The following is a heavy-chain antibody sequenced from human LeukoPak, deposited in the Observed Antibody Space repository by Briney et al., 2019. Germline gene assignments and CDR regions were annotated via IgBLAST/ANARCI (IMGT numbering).Heavy chain of an antibody. V-gene: IGHV4-59*01. CDR2: VHYSGNT. D-gene: IGHD6-13*01. J-gene: IGHJ2*01. CDR1: GGSISNYY. Sequence: SETLSLTCTVSGGSISNYYWGWIRQPPRKGLEWIGYVHYSGNTNYNPSLKSRVTISVDTSKNQFSLKLNSVTAADTAVYYCARMIAAAGTEYFDLWGRGTLVTVSS. CDR3: ARMIAAAGTEYFDL.